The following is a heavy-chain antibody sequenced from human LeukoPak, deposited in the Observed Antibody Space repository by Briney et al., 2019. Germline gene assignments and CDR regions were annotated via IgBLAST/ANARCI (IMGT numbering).Heavy chain of an antibody. CDR3: ASSLSYYYYGMDV. V-gene: IGHV4-4*07. CDR1: GGSNSSYY. J-gene: IGHJ6*02. CDR2: IYTSGST. Sequence: PSETLSLTCTVSGGSNSSYYWSWIRQRAGKGLEWIGRIYTSGSTNYNPSLKSRVTMSVDTSKNQFSLKLSSVTAADTAVYYCASSLSYYYYGMDVWGQGTTVTVSS.